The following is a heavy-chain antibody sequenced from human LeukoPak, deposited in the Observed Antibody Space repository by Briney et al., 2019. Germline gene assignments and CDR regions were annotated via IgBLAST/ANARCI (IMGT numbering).Heavy chain of an antibody. J-gene: IGHJ4*02. CDR2: LSGSGDKT. CDR3: AKTNGYYDL. V-gene: IGHV3-23*01. Sequence: GGSLRLSCAASGFTFSSNGMSWVRKAPGKGLEWVSSLSGSGDKTYYADSVKGRFTISRDNSKSTMYLQMNSLRAEDTAVYHCAKTNGYYDLWGQGTLVIVSS. D-gene: IGHD3-22*01. CDR1: GFTFSSNG.